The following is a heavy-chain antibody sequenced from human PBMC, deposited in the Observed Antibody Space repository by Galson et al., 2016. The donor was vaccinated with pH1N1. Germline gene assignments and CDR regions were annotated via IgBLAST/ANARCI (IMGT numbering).Heavy chain of an antibody. CDR3: AKLGNGYYEFDH. Sequence: SLRLSCAASGFTFSSHAMPWVRQVPGRGEPWVLTISRCRGNIIHVDTVRGRFTISRDNSKNTLYLQLNSLRAEDTALYYCAKLGNGYYEFDHWGPGGLVTVSS. CDR2: ISRCRGNI. D-gene: IGHD3-3*01. V-gene: IGHV3-23*01. CDR1: GFTFSSHA. J-gene: IGHJ4*02.